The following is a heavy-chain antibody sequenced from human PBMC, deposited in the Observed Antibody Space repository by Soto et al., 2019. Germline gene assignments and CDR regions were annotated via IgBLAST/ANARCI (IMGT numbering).Heavy chain of an antibody. CDR1: GCTFTTYG. D-gene: IGHD6-13*01. Sequence: VQLVQSGAEVKKPGASVKVSCKASGCTFTTYGINWVRQAPGQGPEWMGWTSGYNGNTNYAQKLQGRVTMTTDTSTSTAYMELRSLRSDDTAVYYCARAWYSYYMDVLGKGTTVTVSS. CDR3: ARAWYSYYMDV. CDR2: TSGYNGNT. J-gene: IGHJ6*03. V-gene: IGHV1-18*01.